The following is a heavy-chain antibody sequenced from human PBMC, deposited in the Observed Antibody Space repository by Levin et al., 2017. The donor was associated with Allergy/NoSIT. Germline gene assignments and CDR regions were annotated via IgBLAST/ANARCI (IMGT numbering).Heavy chain of an antibody. CDR1: GFTFSSYA. D-gene: IGHD3-10*01. CDR3: VKDSTGSGSYGFYYYYYYMDG. CDR2: ISSNGGST. J-gene: IGHJ6*03. V-gene: IGHV3-64D*06. Sequence: GESLKISCSASGFTFSSYAMHWVRQAPGKGLEYVSAISSNGGSTYYADSVKGRFTISRDNSKNTLYLQMSSLRAEDTAVYYCVKDSTGSGSYGFYYYYYYMDGWGKGTTVTVSS.